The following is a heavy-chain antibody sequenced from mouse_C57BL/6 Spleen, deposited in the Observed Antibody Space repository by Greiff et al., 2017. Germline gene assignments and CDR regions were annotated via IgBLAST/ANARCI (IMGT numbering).Heavy chain of an antibody. J-gene: IGHJ2*01. CDR3: ARGSYYLDY. CDR1: GYTFTSYW. V-gene: IGHV1-7*01. Sequence: QVQLKESGAELAKPGASVTLSCKASGYTFTSYWMHWVKQRPGQGLEWIGYINPSSGYTKYNQKFKDQATLTADKSASTAYMQLSSLTYEDSAVYYCARGSYYLDYWGQGTTLTVSS. CDR2: INPSSGYT.